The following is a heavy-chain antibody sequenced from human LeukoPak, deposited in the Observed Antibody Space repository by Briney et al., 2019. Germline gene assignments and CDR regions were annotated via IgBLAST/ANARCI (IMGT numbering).Heavy chain of an antibody. Sequence: PGGSLRLSCAASGFTFSSFAMNWVRQAPGKGLEWVSAISGSGGGTYYADSVEGRFTISKDNSQNTLYLQMSSLSAEDTAVYYCAKGRMGTTFDDGGQGTRVTVAS. CDR1: GFTFSSFA. D-gene: IGHD4-11*01. V-gene: IGHV3-23*01. J-gene: IGHJ4*02. CDR2: ISGSGGGT. CDR3: AKGRMGTTFDD.